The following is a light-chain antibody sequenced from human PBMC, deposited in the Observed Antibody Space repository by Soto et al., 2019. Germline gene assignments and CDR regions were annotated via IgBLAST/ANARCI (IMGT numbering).Light chain of an antibody. CDR3: GTWDNSLSAGA. Sequence: QSVLTQPPSVSAAPGQKVTISCSGSSSNIGNNYVSWYQQLPGTAPKLLIYDNNKRPSGIPDRFSGSKSGTSATLTGLQTGDEADYYCGTWDNSLSAGAFGGGTKLTVL. CDR2: DNN. J-gene: IGLJ2*01. V-gene: IGLV1-51*01. CDR1: SSNIGNNY.